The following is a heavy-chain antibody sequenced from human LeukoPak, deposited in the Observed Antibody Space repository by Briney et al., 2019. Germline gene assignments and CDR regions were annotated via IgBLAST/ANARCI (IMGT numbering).Heavy chain of an antibody. CDR3: VYQVMGVVE. D-gene: IGHD2-15*01. Sequence: PGGSLRLSCLASGFTFSNFAMHWVRQAPGKGLEYVSGISRSGGGTYCADSVQGRFTISRDNSKNTLYLQMSSLRPEDTAVHYCVYQVMGVVEWGQGTLVTVSS. CDR2: ISRSGGGT. CDR1: GFTFSNFA. V-gene: IGHV3-64D*09. J-gene: IGHJ1*01.